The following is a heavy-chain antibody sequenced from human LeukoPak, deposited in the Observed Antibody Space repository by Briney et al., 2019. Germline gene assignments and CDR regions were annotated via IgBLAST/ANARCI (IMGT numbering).Heavy chain of an antibody. CDR3: ARTLDYYYGMDV. V-gene: IGHV1-18*01. Sequence: ASVKVSCKASGGTFSSYAISWVRQAPGQGLEWMGWISAYNGNTNYAQKLQGRVTMTTDTSTSTAYMELRSLRSDDTAVYYCARTLDYYYGMDVWGQGTTVTVSS. J-gene: IGHJ6*02. CDR1: GGTFSSYA. CDR2: ISAYNGNT.